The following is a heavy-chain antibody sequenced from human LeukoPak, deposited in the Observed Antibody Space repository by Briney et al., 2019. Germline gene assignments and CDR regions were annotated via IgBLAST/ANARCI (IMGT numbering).Heavy chain of an antibody. Sequence: PGGSLRLSCAASGFTFSSYTMNWVRQAPGKGLVWVSRIKSGGSSTTYAALVQGRFTISRDNAKNTLYLQMNSLRGEDTAVYYCASDRSYAMDVWGQGTTVTVSS. CDR1: GFTFSSYT. V-gene: IGHV3-74*01. CDR2: IKSGGSST. CDR3: ASDRSYAMDV. J-gene: IGHJ6*02.